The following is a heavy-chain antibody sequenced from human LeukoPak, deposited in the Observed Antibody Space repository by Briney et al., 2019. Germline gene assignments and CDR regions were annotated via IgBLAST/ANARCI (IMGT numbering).Heavy chain of an antibody. CDR2: ISSSGSNI. CDR3: ARDDQGDSGSCP. Sequence: GGSLRLSCAASGFTFSSYAMSWVRQAPGKGLEWVSAISSSGSNIYYADSVKGRFTISRDNAKNSLYLQMNSLRAEDTAVYYCARDDQGDSGSCPWGQGTLVTVSS. V-gene: IGHV3-21*04. D-gene: IGHD1-26*01. J-gene: IGHJ5*02. CDR1: GFTFSSYA.